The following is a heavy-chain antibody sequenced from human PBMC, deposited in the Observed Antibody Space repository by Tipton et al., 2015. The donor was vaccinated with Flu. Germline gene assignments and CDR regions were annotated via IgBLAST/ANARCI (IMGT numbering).Heavy chain of an antibody. V-gene: IGHV3-33*08. CDR2: IWYDGSNK. J-gene: IGHJ4*02. Sequence: SLRLSCAASGFTFSSYGMNWVRQAPGKGLEWVAVIWYDGSNKYYADSVKGRFTISRDNSKNTLYLQMNSLRAEDTAVYYCARGYDILTDGGGYFDYWGQGTLVTVSS. CDR1: GFTFSSYG. CDR3: ARGYDILTDGGGYFDY. D-gene: IGHD3-9*01.